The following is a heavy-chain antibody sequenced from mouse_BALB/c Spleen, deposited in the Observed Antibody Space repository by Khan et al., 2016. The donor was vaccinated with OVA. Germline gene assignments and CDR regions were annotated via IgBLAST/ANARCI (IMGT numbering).Heavy chain of an antibody. V-gene: IGHV5-6*01. CDR3: ASHLTGSFAD. J-gene: IGHJ3*01. CDR1: GFTFSSYS. D-gene: IGHD4-1*01. Sequence: EVELVESGGDLVKPGGSLKLSCAASGFTFSSYSMSWLRQTPDKRLEWVATISSGGDYTYYPDNVKGRFTISRDNAKNTLYLQMSSLKSEDTAMYYCASHLTGSFADWGQGTLVTVSA. CDR2: ISSGGDYT.